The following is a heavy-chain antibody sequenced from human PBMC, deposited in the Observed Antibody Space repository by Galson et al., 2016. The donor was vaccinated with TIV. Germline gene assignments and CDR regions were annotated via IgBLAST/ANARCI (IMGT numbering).Heavy chain of an antibody. CDR3: ATVAWFPGLSLDT. J-gene: IGHJ5*02. CDR2: FDPEVAKT. D-gene: IGHD2/OR15-2a*01. Sequence: SGNSLNELVIHWVRQAPGKGLEWMGGFDPEVAKTVYAQKLQDRVTTAADTSTNTAYMELGSLRFEDTAVYYCATVAWFPGLSLDTWGQGTLVTVSS. CDR1: GNSLNELV. V-gene: IGHV1-24*01.